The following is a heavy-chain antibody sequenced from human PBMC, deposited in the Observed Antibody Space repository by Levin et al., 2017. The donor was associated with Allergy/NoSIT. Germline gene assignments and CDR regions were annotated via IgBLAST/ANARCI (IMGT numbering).Heavy chain of an antibody. J-gene: IGHJ4*02. D-gene: IGHD3-10*01. CDR2: ISGSGGST. CDR1: GFTFSSYA. V-gene: IGHV3-23*01. CDR3: ARDRGATQGRYFDY. Sequence: GESLKISCAASGFTFSSYAMNWVRQAPGKGLEWVSLISGSGGSTYYADSVKGRFTISRDNSKNTHYLQMNSLRAEDTAVYYCARDRGATQGRYFDYWGQGTLVTVSS.